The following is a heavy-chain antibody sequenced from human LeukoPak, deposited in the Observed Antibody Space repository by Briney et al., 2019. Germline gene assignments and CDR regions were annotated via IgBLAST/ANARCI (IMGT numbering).Heavy chain of an antibody. V-gene: IGHV1-46*01. D-gene: IGHD3-22*01. CDR1: GYTFTSYY. Sequence: ASVKVSCKASGYTFTSYYMQWVRQAPGQGLEWMGIMNPSGGSTSYAQKFQGRVTMTRDTSTSTVYMELSSLRSEDTAVYYCARDENYYDSSGSQGYWGQGTLVTVSS. CDR2: MNPSGGST. J-gene: IGHJ4*02. CDR3: ARDENYYDSSGSQGY.